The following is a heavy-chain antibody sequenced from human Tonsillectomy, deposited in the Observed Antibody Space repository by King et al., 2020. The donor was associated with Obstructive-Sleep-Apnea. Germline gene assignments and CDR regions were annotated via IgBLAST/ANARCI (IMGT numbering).Heavy chain of an antibody. CDR3: ARDDIVVVPGRAFDI. J-gene: IGHJ3*02. D-gene: IGHD2-2*01. V-gene: IGHV4-38-2*02. CDR1: GYSISSGYY. CDR2: IYHSGST. Sequence: QLQESGPGLVKPSETLSLTCTVSGYSISSGYYWGWIRQPPGKGLEWIGSIYHSGSTYYNPSLKSRVTISVDTSKNQFSLKLSSVTAAGTAGYYCARDDIVVVPGRAFDIWGQGTMVTVSS.